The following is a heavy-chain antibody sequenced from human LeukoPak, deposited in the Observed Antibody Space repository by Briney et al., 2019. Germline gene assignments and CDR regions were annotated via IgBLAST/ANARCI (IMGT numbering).Heavy chain of an antibody. Sequence: GGSLRLSCAASGFTFSGYWMTWVRQAPGKGLEWVSAISGSGGSTYYADSVKGRFTISRDNSKNTLYLQMNSLRAEDTAVYYCARDRSGWYQGWFDPWGQGTLVTVSS. CDR3: ARDRSGWYQGWFDP. CDR1: GFTFSGYW. D-gene: IGHD6-19*01. V-gene: IGHV3-23*01. CDR2: ISGSGGST. J-gene: IGHJ5*02.